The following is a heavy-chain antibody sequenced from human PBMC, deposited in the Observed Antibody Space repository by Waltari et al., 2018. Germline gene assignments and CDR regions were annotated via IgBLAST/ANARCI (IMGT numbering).Heavy chain of an antibody. V-gene: IGHV1-69*10. J-gene: IGHJ4*02. Sequence: QVQLVQSGAEVKKPGSSVKVSCKPSGGTFSSYAISWVRQAPGQGLEWMGGIIPILDLANYATKYQGRVTIHTDKTTGTAYMGRSSRGSGDTAVYYCARGVVKGGYYFDYWGQGTLVTVSS. CDR2: IIPILDLA. D-gene: IGHD2-2*01. CDR1: GGTFSSYA. CDR3: ARGVVKGGYYFDY.